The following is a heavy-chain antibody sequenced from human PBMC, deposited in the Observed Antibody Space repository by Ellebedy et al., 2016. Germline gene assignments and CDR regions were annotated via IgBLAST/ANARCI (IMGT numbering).Heavy chain of an antibody. J-gene: IGHJ4*02. CDR3: ARSYYDSSGTTVLSEEKN. Sequence: SQTLSLTCAISGDSVSSNSAAWNWIRQSPSRGLEWLGRTYYSSKWYYDYAVSVKSRITIIPDTSKNQFSLQLNSVTPEDTAVYYCARSYYDSSGTTVLSEEKNWGQGTLVTVSS. D-gene: IGHD3-22*01. CDR1: GDSVSSNSAA. V-gene: IGHV6-1*01. CDR2: TYYSSKWYY.